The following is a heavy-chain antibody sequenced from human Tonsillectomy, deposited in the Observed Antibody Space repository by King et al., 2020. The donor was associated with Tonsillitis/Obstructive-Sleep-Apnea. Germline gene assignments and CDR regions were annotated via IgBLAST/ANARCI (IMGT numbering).Heavy chain of an antibody. CDR3: ARVGRHMVYGGTWFDP. V-gene: IGHV4-4*02. Sequence: QLQESGPGLVKPSGTLSLTCAVSGGSMISNNWWTWVRQSPGKGLEWIGEIHHSGSTNFNPSLKSRVTISAYKSRNQFSLRLTSLSDADTAVYYCARVGRHMVYGGTWFDPWGQGTLVTVSS. CDR2: IHHSGST. CDR1: GGSMISNNW. J-gene: IGHJ5*02. D-gene: IGHD2-8*01.